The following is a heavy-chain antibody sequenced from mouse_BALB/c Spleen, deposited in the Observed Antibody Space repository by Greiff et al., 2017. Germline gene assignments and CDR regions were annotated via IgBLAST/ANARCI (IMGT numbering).Heavy chain of an antibody. CDR2: ILPGSGST. V-gene: IGHV1-9*01. J-gene: IGHJ3*01. CDR1: GYTFSSYW. Sequence: QVQLQQSGAELMKPGASVKISCKATGYTFSSYWIEWVKQRPGHGLEWIGEILPGSGSTNYNEKFKGKATFTADTSSNTAYMQLSSLTSEDSAVYYCARGAITTVVATPFAYWGQGTLVTVSA. CDR3: ARGAITTVVATPFAY. D-gene: IGHD1-1*01.